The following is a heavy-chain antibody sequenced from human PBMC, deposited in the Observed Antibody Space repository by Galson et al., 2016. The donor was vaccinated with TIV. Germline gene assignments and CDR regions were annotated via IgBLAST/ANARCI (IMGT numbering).Heavy chain of an antibody. CDR1: GYSLTEVV. D-gene: IGHD3-22*01. J-gene: IGHJ4*02. CDR3: ATVAWFPGLSLDS. CDR2: FDPEVGRT. Sequence: SVKVSCKVSGYSLTEVVMHWVRQAPGKGLEWMGGFDPEVGRTIYAQKFHGRVTVTEGTATDTAYMEVNNLRSDDTAVYYCATVAWFPGLSLDSWGQGTLVTVSS. V-gene: IGHV1-24*01.